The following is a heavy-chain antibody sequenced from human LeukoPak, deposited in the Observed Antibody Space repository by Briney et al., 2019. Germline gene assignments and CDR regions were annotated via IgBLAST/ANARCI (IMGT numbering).Heavy chain of an antibody. CDR3: ARTYCSGGSCYSARWFDP. D-gene: IGHD2-15*01. CDR1: GGSISSSSYY. Sequence: SETLSLTCTVSGGSISSSSYYWGWIRQPPGKGLGWIGSIYYSGSTYYNPSLKSRVTISVDTSKNQFSLKLSSVTAADTAVYYCARTYCSGGSCYSARWFDPWGQGTLVTVSS. CDR2: IYYSGST. J-gene: IGHJ5*02. V-gene: IGHV4-39*01.